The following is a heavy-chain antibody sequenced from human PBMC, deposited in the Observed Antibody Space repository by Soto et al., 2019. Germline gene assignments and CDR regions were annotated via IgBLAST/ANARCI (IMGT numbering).Heavy chain of an antibody. CDR1: GFTFSSNA. CDR2: VSHDGKSG. V-gene: IGHV3-30*14. Sequence: QVQLVESGGGVVQPGRSLRLSCAASGFTFSSNAMHWVRRAPGKGLEWVAAVSHDGKSGFYADSVSGRFTVSRDNSNNLVYLQRDRLRPEDTALFYCARLDKFNGGWSWGQGTAVTVSS. CDR3: ARLDKFNGGWS. J-gene: IGHJ4*02. D-gene: IGHD6-19*01.